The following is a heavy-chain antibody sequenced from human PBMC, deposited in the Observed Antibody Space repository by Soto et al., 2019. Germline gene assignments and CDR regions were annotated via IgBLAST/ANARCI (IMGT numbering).Heavy chain of an antibody. J-gene: IGHJ6*01. D-gene: IGHD1-20*01. CDR2: ISAYNGNT. V-gene: IGHV1-18*01. CDR3: ARGRVHNQYAMEV. CDR1: GYTFTSYG. Sequence: ASVXVSCKASGYTFTSYGVIWVRQAPGQGLEWMGWISAYNGNTNYAQKLQGRVTMTTDTSTSTAYMELRSLRSDDTAVYYCARGRVHNQYAMEVWGQGPTVNVSS.